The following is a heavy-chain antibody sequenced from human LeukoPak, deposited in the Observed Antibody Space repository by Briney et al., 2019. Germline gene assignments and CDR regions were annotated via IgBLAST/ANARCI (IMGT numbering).Heavy chain of an antibody. J-gene: IGHJ4*02. Sequence: GGSLRLSSAAPAFTFTSYGMHCVRQAPGKGLEWVAFIRYDGSNKYYADSVKGRFTISRDNSKNTLYLQMNSLRAEDTAVYYCAKDDPYNYWGQGTLVTVSS. CDR3: AKDDPYNY. CDR1: AFTFTSYG. D-gene: IGHD4-11*01. V-gene: IGHV3-30*02. CDR2: IRYDGSNK.